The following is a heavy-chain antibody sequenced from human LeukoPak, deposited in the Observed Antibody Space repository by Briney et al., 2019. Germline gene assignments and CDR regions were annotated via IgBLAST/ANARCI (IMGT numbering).Heavy chain of an antibody. CDR2: TSGDSKVI. V-gene: IGHV3-48*01. CDR1: GFTFKSHN. CDR3: GRDGGVAYGLDV. J-gene: IGHJ6*02. D-gene: IGHD3-3*01. Sequence: GGSLRLSCVASGFTFKSHNMNWVRQAPGKGLGWVSFTSGDSKVIYYADSVKGRFTISRDNAKNSLYLQMNSLRADDTAVYYCGRDGGVAYGLDVWGQGTTVTVSS.